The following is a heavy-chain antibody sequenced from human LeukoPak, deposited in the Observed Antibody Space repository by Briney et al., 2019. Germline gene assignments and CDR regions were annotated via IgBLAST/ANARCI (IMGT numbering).Heavy chain of an antibody. CDR2: INPSGGST. Sequence: GASVKVSCKASGYTFTSYYMHWVRQAPGRGLEWMGIINPSGGSTSYAQKFQGRVTMTRDTSTSTVYMELSSLRSEDTAVYYCARDWYYDSSSSGPSDAFDIWGQGTMVTVSS. D-gene: IGHD3-22*01. V-gene: IGHV1-46*01. CDR1: GYTFTSYY. CDR3: ARDWYYDSSSSGPSDAFDI. J-gene: IGHJ3*02.